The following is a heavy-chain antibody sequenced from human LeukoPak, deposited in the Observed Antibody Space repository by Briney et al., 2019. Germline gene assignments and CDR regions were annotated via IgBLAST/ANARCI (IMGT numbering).Heavy chain of an antibody. CDR2: INHSGST. D-gene: IGHD4-11*01. CDR1: GGSFSGYY. Sequence: SETLSLTCAVYGGSFSGYYWSWIRQPPGKGLEWIGEINHSGSTNYNPSLKSRVTISVDTSKNQLSLKLSSVTAADTAVYYCARGSGFSNPYYYYYMDVWGKGTTVTVSS. CDR3: ARGSGFSNPYYYYYMDV. V-gene: IGHV4-34*01. J-gene: IGHJ6*03.